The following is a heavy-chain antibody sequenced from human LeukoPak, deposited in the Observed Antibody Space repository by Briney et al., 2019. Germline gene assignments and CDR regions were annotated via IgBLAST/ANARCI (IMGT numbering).Heavy chain of an antibody. CDR3: ARWRDGFRGDY. V-gene: IGHV4-4*02. CDR2: IYHSGST. J-gene: IGHJ4*02. D-gene: IGHD5-24*01. CDR1: GGSISSSNW. Sequence: PSETLSLTCAVSGGSISSSNWWSWVRQPPGKGLEWIGEIYHSGSTNYNPSLKSRVTISVDTSKNQFSLKLSSVTAADTAVYYCARWRDGFRGDYWGQGTLVTVSS.